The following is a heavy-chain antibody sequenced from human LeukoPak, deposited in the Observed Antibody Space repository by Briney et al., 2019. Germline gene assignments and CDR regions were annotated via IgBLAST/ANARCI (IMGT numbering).Heavy chain of an antibody. CDR1: GGSISSYY. CDR3: ARGAQVDEITMIVVVKSAWFDP. Sequence: PSETLSLTCTVSGGSISSYYWSWIRQPAGKGLGWIGRIYTSGSTNYNPSLKSRVTMSVDTSKNQFSLKLSSVTAADTAVYYCARGAQVDEITMIVVVKSAWFDPWGQGTLVTVSS. CDR2: IYTSGST. V-gene: IGHV4-4*07. D-gene: IGHD3-22*01. J-gene: IGHJ5*02.